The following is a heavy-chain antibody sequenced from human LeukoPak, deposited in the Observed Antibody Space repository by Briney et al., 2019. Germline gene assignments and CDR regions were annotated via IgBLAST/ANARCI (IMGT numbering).Heavy chain of an antibody. CDR2: IKQDGSEK. CDR1: GFTFSSYW. CDR3: ARDGIAAAVAVNSS. V-gene: IGHV3-7*01. J-gene: IGHJ4*02. D-gene: IGHD6-13*01. Sequence: GGSLRLSCAASGFTFSSYWMSWVRQAPGKGLEWVANIKQDGSEKYYVDSVKGRFTISRDNAKNSLYLQMNSLRAEDTAVYYCARDGIAAAVAVNSSWGQGTQVTVSS.